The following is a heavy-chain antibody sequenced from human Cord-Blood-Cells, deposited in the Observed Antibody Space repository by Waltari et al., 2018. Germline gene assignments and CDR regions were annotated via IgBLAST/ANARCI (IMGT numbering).Heavy chain of an antibody. D-gene: IGHD3-10*01. V-gene: IGHV3-30*18. Sequence: QVQLVESGGGVVQPGRSLRLSCAPAGFTLRSYGMPWLRQAPGKGLEWVAVISYDGSNKYYADSVKGRFTISRDNSKNTLYLQMNSLRAEDTAVYYCAKDQDYGYFDYWGQGTLVTVSS. CDR1: GFTLRSYG. J-gene: IGHJ4*02. CDR2: ISYDGSNK. CDR3: AKDQDYGYFDY.